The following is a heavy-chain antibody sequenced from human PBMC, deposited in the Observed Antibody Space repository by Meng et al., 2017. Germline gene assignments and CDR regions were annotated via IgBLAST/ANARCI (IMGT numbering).Heavy chain of an antibody. J-gene: IGHJ3*02. V-gene: IGHV1-69*05. Sequence: SSVKLSCKASGGTFSSYAISWVRQAPGQGLEWMGGIIPIFGTANYAQKFQGRVTITTDESTSTAYMELSSLGSEDTAVYYCASHDDILTGGDAFDIWGQGTTVT. CDR1: GGTFSSYA. CDR3: ASHDDILTGGDAFDI. CDR2: IIPIFGTA. D-gene: IGHD3-9*01.